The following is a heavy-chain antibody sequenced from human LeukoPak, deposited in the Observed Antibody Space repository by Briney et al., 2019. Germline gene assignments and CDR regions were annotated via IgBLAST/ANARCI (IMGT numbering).Heavy chain of an antibody. CDR1: GITFSSYG. V-gene: IGHV3-33*06. CDR3: AKDGHCSSTSCYIGGLDY. Sequence: PGGSLRLSCAASGITFSSYGMHWVRQAPGKGLEWVAVIWYDGSNKYYADSVKGRFTISRDNSKNTLYLQMNSLRAEDTAVYYCAKDGHCSSTSCYIGGLDYWGQGTLVTVSS. D-gene: IGHD2-2*01. J-gene: IGHJ4*02. CDR2: IWYDGSNK.